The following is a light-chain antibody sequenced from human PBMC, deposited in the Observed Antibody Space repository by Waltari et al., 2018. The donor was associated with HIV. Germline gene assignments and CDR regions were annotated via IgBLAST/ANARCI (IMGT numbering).Light chain of an antibody. V-gene: IGKV1-5*03. Sequence: DTEMTQAPSTLSASIGDRITITCRASQSVGNWLAWYQQRPGKAPKLLVYQASTLKSGVPSRFIGDGSGTEFTLTVSSLQPDDFVTYYCQHYDDYPWTFGQGTKVEIK. CDR3: QHYDDYPWT. J-gene: IGKJ1*01. CDR1: QSVGNW. CDR2: QAS.